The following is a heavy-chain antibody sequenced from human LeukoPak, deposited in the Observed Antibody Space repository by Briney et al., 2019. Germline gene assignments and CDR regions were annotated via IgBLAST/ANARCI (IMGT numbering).Heavy chain of an antibody. J-gene: IGHJ4*02. CDR1: GFTFSTYW. CDR2: IKEDGSDE. V-gene: IGHV3-7*01. CDR3: ARDGWRAINY. D-gene: IGHD5-24*01. Sequence: GGSLRLSCAASGFTFSTYWMSWVRHAPGKGLEWVANIKEDGSDENYVGSVRGRFTISRDNAKNSLFLQMNSLRAEDTAVYYCARDGWRAINYWGQGTLVTVS.